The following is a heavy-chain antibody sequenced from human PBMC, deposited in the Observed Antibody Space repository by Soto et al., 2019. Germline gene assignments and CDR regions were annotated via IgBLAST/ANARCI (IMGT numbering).Heavy chain of an antibody. Sequence: QVQLQQSGPGLVKPSETLSLTCTVSGGSIRSYYWSWIRQPAGKALEWIGRIYTSWTTNYNPSLKSRVTILLDTSKNQFSLDLSSVTDADTAVYYCAREGSSGFGMDVWGQGTTVTVSS. CDR2: IYTSWTT. V-gene: IGHV4-4*07. D-gene: IGHD6-25*01. CDR3: AREGSSGFGMDV. CDR1: GGSIRSYY. J-gene: IGHJ6*02.